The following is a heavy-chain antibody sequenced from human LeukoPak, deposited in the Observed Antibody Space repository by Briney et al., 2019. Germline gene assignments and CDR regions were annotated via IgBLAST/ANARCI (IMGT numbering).Heavy chain of an antibody. D-gene: IGHD3-22*01. V-gene: IGHV3-48*04. CDR2: ISSSSSTI. CDR3: ARDELYYYDSSGYPDY. CDR1: GFTFSSYG. Sequence: GGSLRLPCAASGFTFSSYGMHWVRQAPGKGLEWVSYISSSSSTIYYADSVKGRFTISRDNAKNSLYLQMNSLRAEDTAVYYCARDELYYYDSSGYPDYWGQGTLVTVSS. J-gene: IGHJ4*02.